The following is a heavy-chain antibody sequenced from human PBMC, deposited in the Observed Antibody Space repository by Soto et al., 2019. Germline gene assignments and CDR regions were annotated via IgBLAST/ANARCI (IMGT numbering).Heavy chain of an antibody. Sequence: GGSLRLSCAASGFTFSSYVMSWVRQAPGKGLEWVSAISGSGGSTYYADSVKGRFTISRDNSRNTLYLQMNSLRAEDTAVYYCAKGYSGSYSPYFDYWGQGTLVTVSS. V-gene: IGHV3-23*01. CDR1: GFTFSSYV. CDR2: ISGSGGST. J-gene: IGHJ4*02. D-gene: IGHD1-26*01. CDR3: AKGYSGSYSPYFDY.